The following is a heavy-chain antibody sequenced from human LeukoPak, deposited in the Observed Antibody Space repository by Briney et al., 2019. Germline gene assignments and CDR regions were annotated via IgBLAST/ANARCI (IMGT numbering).Heavy chain of an antibody. CDR3: TTHETKYDYVWGSYPWDY. Sequence: GGSLRLSCAASGFAFSSYSMNWVRQAPGKGLEWVGRIKSKTDGGTTDYAAPVKGRFTISRDDSKNTLYLRMNSLKTEDTAVYYCTTHETKYDYVWGSYPWDYWGQGTLVTVSS. V-gene: IGHV3-15*01. D-gene: IGHD3-16*02. J-gene: IGHJ4*02. CDR1: GFAFSSYS. CDR2: IKSKTDGGTT.